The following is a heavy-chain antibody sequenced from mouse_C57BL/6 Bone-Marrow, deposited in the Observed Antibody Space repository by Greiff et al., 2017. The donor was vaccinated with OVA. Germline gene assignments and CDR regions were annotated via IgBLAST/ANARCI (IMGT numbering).Heavy chain of an antibody. D-gene: IGHD1-1*01. CDR3: ARYYYGSSWEYYYAMDY. CDR2: IDPSDSYP. V-gene: IGHV1-59*01. CDR1: GYTFTSYW. J-gene: IGHJ4*01. Sequence: VQLQQPGAELVRPGTSVKLSCKASGYTFTSYWMHWVKQRPGQGLEWIGVIDPSDSYPNYNQKFKGKATLPVDTSSSTAYMQLSSLTSEDSAVYYCARYYYGSSWEYYYAMDYWGQGTSVTVSS.